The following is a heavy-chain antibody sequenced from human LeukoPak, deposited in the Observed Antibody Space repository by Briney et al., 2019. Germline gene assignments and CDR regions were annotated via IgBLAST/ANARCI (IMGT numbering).Heavy chain of an antibody. CDR2: INPNSGGT. Sequence: ASVKVSYKASGYTFTGYYMHWVRQAPGQGLEWTGWINPNSGGTNYAQKFQGRVTMTRDTSISTAYMELSRLRSDDTAVYYCARERLKWLAYHPDYWGQGTLVTVSS. CDR3: ARERLKWLAYHPDY. J-gene: IGHJ4*02. D-gene: IGHD6-19*01. CDR1: GYTFTGYY. V-gene: IGHV1-2*02.